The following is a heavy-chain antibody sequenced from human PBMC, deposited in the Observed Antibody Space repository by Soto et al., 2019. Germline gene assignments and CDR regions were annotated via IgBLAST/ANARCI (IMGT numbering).Heavy chain of an antibody. CDR3: ARYGFSGSKWSKFDY. D-gene: IGHD6-13*01. Sequence: SETLSLTCTVSGVTISSGAYYWSWIRQHPGKGLEWIGNIYYNGSTYYSPSLKSRVALSLDTSKNQFSVRLSSVTAADTAVYNCARYGFSGSKWSKFDYWGQGTLVTVSS. CDR1: GVTISSGAYY. J-gene: IGHJ4*02. CDR2: IYYNGST. V-gene: IGHV4-31*03.